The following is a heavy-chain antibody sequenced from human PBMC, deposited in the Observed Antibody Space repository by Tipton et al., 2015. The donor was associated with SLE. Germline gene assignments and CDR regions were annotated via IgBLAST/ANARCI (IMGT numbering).Heavy chain of an antibody. CDR3: ARVGFTEMATTPQGHFDL. D-gene: IGHD5-24*01. CDR2: IYYSGST. V-gene: IGHV4-59*01. Sequence: TLSLTCTVSGGSISSYYWSWIRQHPGKGLEWIGYIYYSGSTNYNPSLKSRVTISVDTSKNQFSLKLSSVTAADTAVYYCARVGFTEMATTPQGHFDLWGRGTLVTVSS. J-gene: IGHJ2*01. CDR1: GGSISSYY.